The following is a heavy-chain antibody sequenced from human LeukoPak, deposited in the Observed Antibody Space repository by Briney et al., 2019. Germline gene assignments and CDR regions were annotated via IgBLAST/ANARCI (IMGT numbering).Heavy chain of an antibody. CDR1: GGSISSYY. D-gene: IGHD7-27*01. Sequence: SETLSLTCTVSGGSISSYYWSWIRQPPGRGLEWIGNIYNSGSTYYNPSLKSRVTISVDTSKNQFSLKLSSVTAADTAVYYCAREVVNWGSENWFDPWGQGTLVTVSS. V-gene: IGHV4-4*08. CDR3: AREVVNWGSENWFDP. CDR2: IYNSGST. J-gene: IGHJ5*02.